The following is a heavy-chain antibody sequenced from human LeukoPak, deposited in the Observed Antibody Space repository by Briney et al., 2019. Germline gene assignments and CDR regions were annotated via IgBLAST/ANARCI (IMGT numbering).Heavy chain of an antibody. D-gene: IGHD2-2*01. V-gene: IGHV4-59*01. CDR2: IYYSGST. Sequence: ETLSLTCTVSGGSISSYYWSWIRQPPGKGLEWTGYIYYSGSTNFNPSLKSRVTIPVDTSKNQFSLKLSSVTAADTAVYYCARGGLEYQLLSYFGYWGQGTLVTVSS. J-gene: IGHJ4*02. CDR1: GGSISSYY. CDR3: ARGGLEYQLLSYFGY.